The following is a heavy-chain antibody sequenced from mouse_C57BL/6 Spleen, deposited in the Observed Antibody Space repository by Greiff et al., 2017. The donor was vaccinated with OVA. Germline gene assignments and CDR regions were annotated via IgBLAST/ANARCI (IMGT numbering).Heavy chain of an antibody. CDR2: INPNYGTT. CDR3: SRGDYYVSSYGID. J-gene: IGHJ2*01. V-gene: IGHV1-39*01. Sequence: EVQLVESGPELVKPGASVKISCKASGYSFTDYNMNWVKQSNGMSLEWIGVINPNYGTTSYNQKFKGKATLTVDQSSSTAYMQLNSLTSADSAVYYSSRGDYYVSSYGIDWGQGTTLTVSS. CDR1: GYSFTDYN. D-gene: IGHD1-1*01.